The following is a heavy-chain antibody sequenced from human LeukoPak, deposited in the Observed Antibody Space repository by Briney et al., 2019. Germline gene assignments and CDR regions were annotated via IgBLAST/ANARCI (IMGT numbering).Heavy chain of an antibody. D-gene: IGHD6-13*01. CDR3: AKGNSPELANPYFDY. Sequence: GRSLRLSCAASGFTFSSYGMHWVRQAPGKGLEWVAVISYDGSNKYCADSVKGRFTISRDNSKNTLYLQMNSLRAEDTAVYYCAKGNSPELANPYFDYWGQGTLVTVSS. J-gene: IGHJ4*02. V-gene: IGHV3-30*18. CDR2: ISYDGSNK. CDR1: GFTFSSYG.